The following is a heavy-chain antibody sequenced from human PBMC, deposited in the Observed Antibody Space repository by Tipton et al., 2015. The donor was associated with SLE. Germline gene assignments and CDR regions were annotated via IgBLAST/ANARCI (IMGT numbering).Heavy chain of an antibody. D-gene: IGHD2-2*01. CDR2: LSTDGSVT. J-gene: IGHJ6*02. Sequence: SLRLSCAASGFTFHNYWMHWVRQAPGKGLVWVSRLSTDGSVTTYADSVKGRFTVSRDDVMSSFYLQMYNLRGGDTGVYYCARALLDVVPGPSGMDVWGPGTTV. CDR3: ARALLDVVPGPSGMDV. CDR1: GFTFHNYW. V-gene: IGHV3-74*01.